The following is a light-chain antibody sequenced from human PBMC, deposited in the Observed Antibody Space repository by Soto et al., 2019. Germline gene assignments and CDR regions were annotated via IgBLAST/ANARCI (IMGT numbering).Light chain of an antibody. V-gene: IGKV1-5*03. CDR1: QSISSW. Sequence: DIQMTQSPSTLSASVGDRVTITCRASQSISSWLAWYQQKPGKAPKLLIQKASSLESGVPSRFSGSGSGTEFPLTISSLQPDDFATYYCQQYSIFSLTFGGGTNVEIK. CDR2: KAS. CDR3: QQYSIFSLT. J-gene: IGKJ4*01.